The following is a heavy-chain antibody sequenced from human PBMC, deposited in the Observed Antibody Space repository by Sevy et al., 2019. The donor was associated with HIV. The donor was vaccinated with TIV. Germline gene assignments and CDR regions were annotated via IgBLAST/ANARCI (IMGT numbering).Heavy chain of an antibody. CDR1: GYTFTNYL. CDR3: ARAPSGSQGPGQYFKH. J-gene: IGHJ1*01. Sequence: ASVKVSCKTSGYTFTNYLITWVRQAPGQGLEWMGWVSARNGDTKYAQRIQGRVSMTADTSTSTAYMELRSLTSDDTAVYWCARAPSGSQGPGQYFKHXGQGTLVTVSS. D-gene: IGHD1-26*01. CDR2: VSARNGDT. V-gene: IGHV1-18*01.